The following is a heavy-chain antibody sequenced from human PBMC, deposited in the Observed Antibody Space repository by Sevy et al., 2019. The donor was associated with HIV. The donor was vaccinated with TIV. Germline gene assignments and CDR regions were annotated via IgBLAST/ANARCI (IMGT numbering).Heavy chain of an antibody. V-gene: IGHV3-33*01. CDR1: GFTFSSYG. CDR2: IWYDGSNK. Sequence: GESLKISCAASGFTFSSYGMHWVRQAPGKGLEWVAVIWYDGSNKYYADSVKGRFTISRDNSKNTLYLQMNSLRAEDTAVYYCARGPHYYYYYGMDVWGQGTTVTVSS. CDR3: ARGPHYYYYYGMDV. J-gene: IGHJ6*02.